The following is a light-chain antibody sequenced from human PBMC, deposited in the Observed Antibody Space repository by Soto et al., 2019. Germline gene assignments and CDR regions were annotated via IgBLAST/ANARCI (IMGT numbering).Light chain of an antibody. CDR1: SSNIGGNS. J-gene: IGLJ1*01. CDR3: GSWDSRLSAYV. Sequence: SVLTQPPSVSAAPGQKVTISCSGSSSNIGGNSVSWYQQLPGTAPKLLIYDDNKRPSGIPDRFSGSKSGTSATLGITGFQTGDEADYYCGSWDSRLSAYVFRTSPKVTVL. V-gene: IGLV1-51*01. CDR2: DDN.